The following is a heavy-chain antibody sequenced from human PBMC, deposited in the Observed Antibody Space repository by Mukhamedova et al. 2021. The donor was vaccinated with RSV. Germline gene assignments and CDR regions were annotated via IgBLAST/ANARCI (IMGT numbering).Heavy chain of an antibody. J-gene: IGHJ4*02. V-gene: IGHV3-74*03. CDR3: VSSSGSNSYFDS. D-gene: IGHD4-23*01. Sequence: GKGLVWVSRLNSDGSHTTYADSVKGRFTVSRDNAKNTLYLQMNSLRAEDTAVYYCVSSSGSNSYFDSWGQGTLVTVPS. CDR2: LNSDGSHT.